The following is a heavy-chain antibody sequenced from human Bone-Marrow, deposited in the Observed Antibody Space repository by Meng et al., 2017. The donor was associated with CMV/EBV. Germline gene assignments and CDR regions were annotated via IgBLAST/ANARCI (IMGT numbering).Heavy chain of an antibody. V-gene: IGHV4-61*01. J-gene: IGHJ6*02. Sequence: GSLRLSCTVSGGSISSSSYYWSWIRQPPGKGLEWIGYIYYSGSTNYNPSLKSRVTISVDTSKNQFSLKLSSVTAADTAVYYCARDQQEPLAYGMDVWGQGHTV. CDR2: IYYSGST. D-gene: IGHD1-1*01. CDR3: ARDQQEPLAYGMDV. CDR1: GGSISSSSYY.